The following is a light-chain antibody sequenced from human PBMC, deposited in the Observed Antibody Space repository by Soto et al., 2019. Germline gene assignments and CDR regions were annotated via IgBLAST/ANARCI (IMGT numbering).Light chain of an antibody. CDR2: GAS. V-gene: IGKV1-39*01. Sequence: DIQMTQSPSSLSASVGDRVIITCRASQNIRIYLNWFQQKPGKAPNLLIYGASSLQSGVPSRFSGSRSGTDFTLTINSLQPEDFAVYYCQQTYNSPLTFGQGTKVEMK. CDR1: QNIRIY. J-gene: IGKJ1*01. CDR3: QQTYNSPLT.